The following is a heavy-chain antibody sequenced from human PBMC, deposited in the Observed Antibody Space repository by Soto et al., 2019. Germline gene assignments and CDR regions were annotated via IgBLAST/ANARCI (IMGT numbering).Heavy chain of an antibody. CDR1: GGSVSSGSYY. CDR3: ARGVTGYYTYYFDY. V-gene: IGHV4-61*01. J-gene: IGHJ4*02. D-gene: IGHD3-9*01. Sequence: QVQLQESGPGLVKPSETLSLTCTVSGGSVSSGSYYWSWIRQPPGTGLEWIGYIYYSGSTNYNPPLKSRVTISVDTSKNQFSLKLSSVTAADTAVYSCARGVTGYYTYYFDYWGQGTLVTVSS. CDR2: IYYSGST.